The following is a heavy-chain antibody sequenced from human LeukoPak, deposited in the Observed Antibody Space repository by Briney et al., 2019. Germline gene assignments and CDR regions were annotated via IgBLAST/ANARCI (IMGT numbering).Heavy chain of an antibody. J-gene: IGHJ4*02. CDR2: ISGSGDYT. CDR3: AKDGLYYDGSAHVYYFDY. D-gene: IGHD3-22*01. V-gene: IGHV3-23*01. CDR1: GFTFSGYA. Sequence: GGSLRLSCAASGFTFSGYAMTWVRQAPGKGLEWVSSISGSGDYTYYIDSVKGRFTISRDNSKNILYLQMNSLRGEDTALYYCAKDGLYYDGSAHVYYFDYWGQGTLVAVSS.